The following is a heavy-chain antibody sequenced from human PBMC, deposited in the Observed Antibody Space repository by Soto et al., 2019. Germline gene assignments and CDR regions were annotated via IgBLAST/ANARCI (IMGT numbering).Heavy chain of an antibody. CDR1: GGTFSSYA. J-gene: IGHJ3*02. V-gene: IGHV1-69*06. D-gene: IGHD3-10*01. Sequence: AASVKVSCKASGGTFSSYAISWVRQAPGQGLEWMGGIIPIFGTANYAQKFQGRVTITADKSTSTAYMELSSLRSEDTAVYYCARDYGSGSYSARGRAFDIWGQGTMVTVSS. CDR3: ARDYGSGSYSARGRAFDI. CDR2: IIPIFGTA.